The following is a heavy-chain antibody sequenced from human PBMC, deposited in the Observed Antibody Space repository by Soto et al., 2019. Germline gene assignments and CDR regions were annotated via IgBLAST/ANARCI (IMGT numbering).Heavy chain of an antibody. CDR2: INPNSGGT. CDR1: GYTFTGYY. D-gene: IGHD2-2*01. CDR3: ARDLGIVVVPAAIYYYYYGMDV. V-gene: IGHV1-2*02. J-gene: IGHJ6*02. Sequence: ASVKVSCKASGYTFTGYYMHWVRQAPGQGLEWMGWINPNSGGTNYAQKFQGRVTMTRDTSISTAYMELSRLRADDTDVYYCARDLGIVVVPAAIYYYYYGMDVWGQGTTVTVSS.